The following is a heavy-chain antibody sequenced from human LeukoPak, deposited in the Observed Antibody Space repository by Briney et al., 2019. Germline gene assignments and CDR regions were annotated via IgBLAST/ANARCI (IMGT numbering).Heavy chain of an antibody. Sequence: QTGGSLRLSCAASGFTVSSNYMSWVRQAPGKGLEWVSVIYSGGSTYYADSVKGRFTISRDNSKNTLYLQMNSLRAEDTAVYYCARVLRRVLTGYYYYYDMDVWGQGTTVTVSS. CDR3: ARVLRRVLTGYYYYYDMDV. J-gene: IGHJ6*02. CDR2: IYSGGST. D-gene: IGHD3-9*01. V-gene: IGHV3-53*01. CDR1: GFTVSSNY.